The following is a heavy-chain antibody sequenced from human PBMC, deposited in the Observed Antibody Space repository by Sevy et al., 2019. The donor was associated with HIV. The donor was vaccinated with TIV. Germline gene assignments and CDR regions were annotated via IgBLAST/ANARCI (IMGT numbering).Heavy chain of an antibody. Sequence: GGSLRLSCAASGFTFINHAMHWVRQAPGKGLEWVTVISYDGSNKYYADSVKGRFTISRDTSKSTVYLQMDSLRAEDTAVYYCARDLNSGYAKYYYCGMDVWGQGTTVTVSS. D-gene: IGHD5-12*01. CDR2: ISYDGSNK. CDR1: GFTFINHA. V-gene: IGHV3-30*04. CDR3: ARDLNSGYAKYYYCGMDV. J-gene: IGHJ6*02.